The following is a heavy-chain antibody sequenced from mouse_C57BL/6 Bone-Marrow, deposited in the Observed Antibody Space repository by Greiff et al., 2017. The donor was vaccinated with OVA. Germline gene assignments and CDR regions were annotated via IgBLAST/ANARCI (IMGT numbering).Heavy chain of an antibody. Sequence: VQLQQPGAELVRPGSSVKLSCKASGYTFTSYWMDWVKQRPGQGLEWIGNIYPSDSETHYNQQFKDKATLTVDKSSSTAYMQLSSLTSEDSAVYYCARRSAYYSNWYFDVWGTGTTVTVSS. D-gene: IGHD2-5*01. J-gene: IGHJ1*03. CDR2: IYPSDSET. CDR3: ARRSAYYSNWYFDV. V-gene: IGHV1-61*01. CDR1: GYTFTSYW.